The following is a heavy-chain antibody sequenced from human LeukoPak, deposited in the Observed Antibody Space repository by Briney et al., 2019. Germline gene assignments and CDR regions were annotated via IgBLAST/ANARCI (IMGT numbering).Heavy chain of an antibody. CDR2: ISAYSGNT. CDR3: ARTYYYDSSGYYHGFY. CDR1: GYTFTGYY. D-gene: IGHD3-22*01. J-gene: IGHJ4*02. V-gene: IGHV1-18*04. Sequence: ASVKVSCKASGYTFTGYYMHWVRQAPGQGLEWMGWISAYSGNTNYAQKLQGRVTMTTDTSTSTAYMELRSLRSDDTAVYYCARTYYYDSSGYYHGFYWGQGTLVTVSS.